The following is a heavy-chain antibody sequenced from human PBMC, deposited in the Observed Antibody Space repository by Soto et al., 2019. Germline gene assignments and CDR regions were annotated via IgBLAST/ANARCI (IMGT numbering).Heavy chain of an antibody. V-gene: IGHV3-30*01. Sequence: QVQLVESGGGVVQPGRSLRLSCAASGFTFSDYFIHWVRQGPGKGLEWVAATSSDGSEKFYADSVKGRFTISRDNSKNTLYLQMNSLIVEYTAVYYCAIDFPLKEFDCWGQGTRGTISS. CDR3: AIDFPLKEFDC. CDR1: GFTFSDYF. CDR2: TSSDGSEK. J-gene: IGHJ4*02.